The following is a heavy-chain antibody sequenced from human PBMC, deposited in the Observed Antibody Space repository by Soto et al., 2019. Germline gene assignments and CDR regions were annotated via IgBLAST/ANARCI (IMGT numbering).Heavy chain of an antibody. CDR3: ARVVPAPYNWFDP. V-gene: IGHV4-34*01. J-gene: IGHJ5*02. D-gene: IGHD2-2*01. Sequence: ETLSLTCAVYGGSFSGYYWSWIRQPPGKGLEWIGEINHSGSTNYNPSLKSRVTISVDTSKNQFSLKLSSVTAADTAVYYCARVVPAPYNWFDPWGQGTLVTVSS. CDR1: GGSFSGYY. CDR2: INHSGST.